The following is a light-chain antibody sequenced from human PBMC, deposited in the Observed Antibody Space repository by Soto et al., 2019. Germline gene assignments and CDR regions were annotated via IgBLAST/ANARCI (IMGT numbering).Light chain of an antibody. J-gene: IGLJ2*01. V-gene: IGLV2-8*01. CDR1: SSDVGGYNY. CDR3: SSYAGSNKV. CDR2: EVS. Sequence: QSALTQPPSASGSPGQSVTISCTGTSSDVGGYNYVSWYQQHPGKAPKLMIYEVSKRPSGVPDRFSGSKSGNTASLTVSGLQAEDEADYYCSSYAGSNKVFGGGTKRTGL.